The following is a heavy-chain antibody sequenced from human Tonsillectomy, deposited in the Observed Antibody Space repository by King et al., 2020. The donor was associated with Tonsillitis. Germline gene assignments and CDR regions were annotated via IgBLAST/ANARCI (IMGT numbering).Heavy chain of an antibody. J-gene: IGHJ4*02. CDR3: ARGPAADY. CDR2: IDAYNGNS. D-gene: IGHD6-25*01. V-gene: IGHV1-18*01. Sequence: VQLVESGVEVKKPGASVKVSCKASGFTFSKYGFSWVRQAPGQGLEWMGWIDAYNGNSDYAQNLQGRVTMTTDTSTSTAYMELRSLRSDDTAVYYCARGPAADYWGQGTLVIVSS. CDR1: GFTFSKYG.